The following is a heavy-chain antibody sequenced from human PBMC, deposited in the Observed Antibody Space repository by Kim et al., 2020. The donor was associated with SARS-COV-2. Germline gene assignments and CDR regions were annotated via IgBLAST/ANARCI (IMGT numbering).Heavy chain of an antibody. Sequence: ASVKVSCKASGYTFTSYGISWVRQAPGQGLEWMGWISAYNGNTNYAQKLQGRVTMTTDTSTSTAYMELRSLRSDDTAVYYCARSLYSGSYYGGVSYWGQGTLVTVSS. CDR1: GYTFTSYG. J-gene: IGHJ4*02. V-gene: IGHV1-18*04. CDR2: ISAYNGNT. D-gene: IGHD1-26*01. CDR3: ARSLYSGSYYGGVSY.